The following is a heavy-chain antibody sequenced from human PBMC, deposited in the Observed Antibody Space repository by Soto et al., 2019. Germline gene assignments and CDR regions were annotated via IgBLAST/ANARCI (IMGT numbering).Heavy chain of an antibody. D-gene: IGHD2-2*01. V-gene: IGHV4-4*07. CDR2: MYITVIT. J-gene: IGHJ6*02. CDR3: ARVSWVVVVPAAASTSPSSGLDV. Sequence: VHLQESGPGLAMPSETLSLTCSVPGDAISSYIWSWIRQPAGKALEWIGRMYITVITDYNPSLQSRVPMFLDTPKDQFSLKLRSATAADTAVYYCARVSWVVVVPAAASTSPSSGLDVLGQGTTVTVSS. CDR1: GDAISSYI.